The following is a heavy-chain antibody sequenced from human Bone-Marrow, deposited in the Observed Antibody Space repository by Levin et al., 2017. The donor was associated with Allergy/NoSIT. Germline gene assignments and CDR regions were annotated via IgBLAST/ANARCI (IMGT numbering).Heavy chain of an antibody. J-gene: IGHJ1*01. D-gene: IGHD4-17*01. CDR1: GFTFSSSW. V-gene: IGHV3-7*01. CDR3: ARAYTTVTRYFQH. Sequence: LSLTCAASGFTFSSSWMSWVRQAPGKGLEWVANIKQDGSETYYVDSVKGRFTISRDNAKNSLYLQMNSLRAEDTAVYYCARAYTTVTRYFQHWGQGTLVTVSS. CDR2: IKQDGSET.